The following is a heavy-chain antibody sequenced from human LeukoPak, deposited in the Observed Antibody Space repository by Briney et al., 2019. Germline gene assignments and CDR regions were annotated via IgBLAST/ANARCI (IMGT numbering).Heavy chain of an antibody. Sequence: GGSLRLSCAASGFTVSSNYMSWVRQAPGKGLEWVSVIYSGGSTYYADSVKGRFTISRDSSKNTLYLQMNSLRAEDTAVYYCARDNRGAAAGYYYYYYMDVWGKGTTVTVSS. J-gene: IGHJ6*03. V-gene: IGHV3-66*02. CDR3: ARDNRGAAAGYYYYYYMDV. CDR2: IYSGGST. D-gene: IGHD6-13*01. CDR1: GFTVSSNY.